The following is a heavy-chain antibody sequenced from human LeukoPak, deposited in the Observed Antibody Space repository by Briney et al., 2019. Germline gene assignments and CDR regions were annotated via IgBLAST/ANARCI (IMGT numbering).Heavy chain of an antibody. Sequence: ASVKVSCKASGYTFTGYYMHWVRQAPGQGLEWMGWINPNSGGTNSAQKFQGRVTMTRDTSISTAYMELSRLRSDDTAVYYCARDVGEYCSSINCHASDYWGQGTLVTVSS. CDR1: GYTFTGYY. CDR2: INPNSGGT. J-gene: IGHJ4*02. CDR3: ARDVGEYCSSINCHASDY. D-gene: IGHD2-2*01. V-gene: IGHV1-2*02.